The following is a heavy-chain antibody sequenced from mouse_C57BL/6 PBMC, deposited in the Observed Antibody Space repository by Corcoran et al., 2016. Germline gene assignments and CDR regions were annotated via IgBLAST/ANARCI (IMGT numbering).Heavy chain of an antibody. V-gene: IGHV1-80*01. J-gene: IGHJ4*01. D-gene: IGHD1-1*01. Sequence: QVQLQQSGAELVKPGASVKISCKASGYAFSSYWMNWVKPRPGKGLEWIGQIYPGDGDTNYNGKFKGKATLTADKSSSTAYMQLSSLTSEDSAVYFCARNYGSFYAMDYWGQGTSVTVSS. CDR3: ARNYGSFYAMDY. CDR2: IYPGDGDT. CDR1: GYAFSSYW.